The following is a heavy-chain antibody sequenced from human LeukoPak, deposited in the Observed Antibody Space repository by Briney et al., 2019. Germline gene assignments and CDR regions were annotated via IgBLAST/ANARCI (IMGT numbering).Heavy chain of an antibody. V-gene: IGHV3-33*01. J-gene: IGHJ6*02. CDR2: IWYDGSNK. CDR1: GFTFRSHA. D-gene: IGHD3-3*01. CDR3: ARVMRSGYYYYYYGMDV. Sequence: GTSLRLSCATSGFTFRSHAMHWVRQSPGKGLEWVAQIWYDGSNKYYADSVKGRFTISRDNSKNTLYLQMNSLRAEDTAVYYCARVMRSGYYYYYYGMDVWGQGTTVTVSS.